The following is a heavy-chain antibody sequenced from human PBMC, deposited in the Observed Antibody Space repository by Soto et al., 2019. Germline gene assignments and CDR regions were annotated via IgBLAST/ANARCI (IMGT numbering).Heavy chain of an antibody. CDR1: GFTFSSYG. D-gene: IGHD3-10*01. V-gene: IGHV3-33*01. CDR2: IWYDGSNK. CDR3: ARPTLYYYGSGSYSPRADYYYYGMDV. Sequence: PGGSLRLSCAASGFTFSSYGMHWVRQAPGKGLEWVAVIWYDGSNKYYADSVKGRFTISRDNSKNTLYLQMNSLRAEDTAVYYCARPTLYYYGSGSYSPRADYYYYGMDVWGQGTTVTVSS. J-gene: IGHJ6*02.